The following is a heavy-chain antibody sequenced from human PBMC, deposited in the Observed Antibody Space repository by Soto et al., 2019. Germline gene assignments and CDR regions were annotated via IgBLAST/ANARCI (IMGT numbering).Heavy chain of an antibody. CDR2: ISGSGGST. V-gene: IGHV3-23*01. D-gene: IGHD6-19*01. CDR1: GFTFSSYA. Sequence: EVQLLESGGGLVQHGGSLRLSCAASGFTFSSYAMSWVRQAPGKGLEWVSAISGSGGSTYYADSVKGRFTISRDNSKNTLYLQMNSLRAEETAVYYCAKSEGSIAVAGNDYYGMDVWGQVTTVTVSS. J-gene: IGHJ6*02. CDR3: AKSEGSIAVAGNDYYGMDV.